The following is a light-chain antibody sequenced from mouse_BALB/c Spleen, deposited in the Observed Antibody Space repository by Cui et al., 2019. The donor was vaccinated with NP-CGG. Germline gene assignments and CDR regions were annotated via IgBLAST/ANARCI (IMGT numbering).Light chain of an antibody. CDR2: GTN. CDR3: ALWYSNHWM. Sequence: QAVVTQESALTTSPGETVTLTCRSSTGAVTTSNDANWVQEKPDHLFTGLIGGTNNRAPGVPARFSGSLIGDKAALTITGAQTEDEAIYFCALWYSNHWMFGGGTKLTVL. CDR1: TGAVTTSND. V-gene: IGLV1*01. J-gene: IGLJ1*01.